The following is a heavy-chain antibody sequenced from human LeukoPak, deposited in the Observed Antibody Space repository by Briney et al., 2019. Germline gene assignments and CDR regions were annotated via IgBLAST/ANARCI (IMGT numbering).Heavy chain of an antibody. V-gene: IGHV1-69*04. Sequence: ASVKVSCKASGDTFSSYAISWVRQAPGQGLEWMGRIIPMLGITNYGQKFQGRVTITADKSTSTAYMELSSLRSEDTAVYYCARVHEEKLERRLFGAFDIWGQGTMVTVSS. J-gene: IGHJ3*02. CDR3: ARVHEEKLERRLFGAFDI. CDR1: GDTFSSYA. D-gene: IGHD1-1*01. CDR2: IIPMLGIT.